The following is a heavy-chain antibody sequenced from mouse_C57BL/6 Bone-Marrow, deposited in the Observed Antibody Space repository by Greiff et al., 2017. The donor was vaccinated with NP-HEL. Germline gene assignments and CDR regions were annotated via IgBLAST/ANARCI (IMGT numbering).Heavy chain of an antibody. Sequence: EVQLVESGGGLVQPGRSRNLSCAASGFTFSSFGMHWVRQAPEKGLEWVAYISSGSRTIYYAGAVKGRFAISRDNPKNTLFLQMTSLRSEDTAIYYCARGIYYDMDYWGQGTSVTVSS. J-gene: IGHJ4*01. V-gene: IGHV5-17*02. CDR3: ARGIYYDMDY. CDR2: ISSGSRTI. CDR1: GFTFSSFG.